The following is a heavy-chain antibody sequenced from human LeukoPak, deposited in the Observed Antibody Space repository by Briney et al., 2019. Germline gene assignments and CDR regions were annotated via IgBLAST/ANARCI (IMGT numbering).Heavy chain of an antibody. CDR3: AKAGKSYGIDY. CDR2: INHSGST. V-gene: IGHV4-34*01. Sequence: SETLSLTCAVYGGSFSGYYWSWIRQPPGKGLEWIGEINHSGSTNYNPSLKSRVTISVDTSKNQFSLKLSSVTAADTAVYYCAKAGKSYGIDYWGQGTLVTVSS. CDR1: GGSFSGYY. J-gene: IGHJ4*02. D-gene: IGHD5-18*01.